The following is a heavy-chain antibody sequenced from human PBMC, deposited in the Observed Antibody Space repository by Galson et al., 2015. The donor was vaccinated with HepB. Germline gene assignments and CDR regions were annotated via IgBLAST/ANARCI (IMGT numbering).Heavy chain of an antibody. V-gene: IGHV4-34*01. CDR3: ARGRFWSGYYTSRSNWFDP. Sequence: ETLSLTCAVYGGSFSGYYWSWVRQPPGKGLEWIGEINHSGSTNYNPSLKNRVTISVDTSKNQFSLKLSSVTAADTAVYYCARGRFWSGYYTSRSNWFDPWGQGTLVTVSS. J-gene: IGHJ5*02. CDR1: GGSFSGYY. D-gene: IGHD3-3*01. CDR2: INHSGST.